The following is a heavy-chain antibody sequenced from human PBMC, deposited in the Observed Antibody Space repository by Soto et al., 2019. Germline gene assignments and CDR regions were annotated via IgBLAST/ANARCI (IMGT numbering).Heavy chain of an antibody. CDR1: GGSVSSGSYY. J-gene: IGHJ5*02. D-gene: IGHD1-1*01. CDR2: IYYSGST. V-gene: IGHV4-61*01. CDR3: AREGLFWNDGYNWFDP. Sequence: SETLSLTCTVSGGSVSSGSYYWSWIRQPPGKGLEWIGYIYYSGSTNYNPSLKSRVTISVDTSKNQFSLKLSSVTAADTAVYYCAREGLFWNDGYNWFDPWGQGTLVTVSS.